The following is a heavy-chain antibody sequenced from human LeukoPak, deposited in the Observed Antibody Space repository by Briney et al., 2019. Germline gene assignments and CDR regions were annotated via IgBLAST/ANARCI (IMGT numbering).Heavy chain of an antibody. CDR3: ARGEYDRRAPFDY. D-gene: IGHD3-22*01. CDR2: ISSNGGST. CDR1: GFTFSSYA. Sequence: PGRSLRLSCAASGFTFSSYAMHWVRQAPGKGLEYVSAISSNGGSTYYANSVKGRFTISRDNSKNTLYLQMGSLRAEDMAVYYCARGEYDRRAPFDYWGQGTLVTVSS. V-gene: IGHV3-64*01. J-gene: IGHJ4*02.